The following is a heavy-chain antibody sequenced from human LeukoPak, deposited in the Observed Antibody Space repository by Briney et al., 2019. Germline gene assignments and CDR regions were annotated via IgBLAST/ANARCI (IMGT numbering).Heavy chain of an antibody. J-gene: IGHJ4*02. CDR2: IIPMFGTA. CDR3: ARVDPSSSSQALDS. Sequence: SVKVSCKASGGTFSSYAISWVRQAPGQGLEWMGGIIPMFGTATYAQKFQGRVTITADESTSTAYMELSSLISEDTAVYYCARVDPSSSSQALDSWGQGTLVTVSS. V-gene: IGHV1-69*13. CDR1: GGTFSSYA. D-gene: IGHD6-6*01.